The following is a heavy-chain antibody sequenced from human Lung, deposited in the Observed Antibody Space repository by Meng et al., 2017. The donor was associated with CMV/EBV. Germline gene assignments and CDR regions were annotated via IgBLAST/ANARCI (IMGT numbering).Heavy chain of an antibody. J-gene: IGHJ4*02. Sequence: GEXXRISCAASGFNFRTYSMNWVRQAPGKGLEWVSSISNSSTYIYYADSVKGRFTISRDNAKNSLYLQMNSLRAEDTAVYYCARETGSSGWYGPGYWGQGTXVTVSS. CDR3: ARETGSSGWYGPGY. CDR1: GFNFRTYS. CDR2: ISNSSTYI. D-gene: IGHD6-19*01. V-gene: IGHV3-21*01.